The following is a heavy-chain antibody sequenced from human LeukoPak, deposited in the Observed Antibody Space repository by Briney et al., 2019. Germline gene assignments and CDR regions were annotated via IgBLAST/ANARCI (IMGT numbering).Heavy chain of an antibody. J-gene: IGHJ6*02. CDR3: AKDNRNYGMDV. CDR1: GFTFSRFG. Sequence: GGSLRLSCATSGFTFSRFGMHWVRQAPGKGLEWVAVISDDGNKKCFADSMKGRFTISRDYSKNTLHLQMNSLRAEDTAMYYCAKDNRNYGMDVWGQGTTVTVSS. V-gene: IGHV3-30*18. CDR2: ISDDGNKK.